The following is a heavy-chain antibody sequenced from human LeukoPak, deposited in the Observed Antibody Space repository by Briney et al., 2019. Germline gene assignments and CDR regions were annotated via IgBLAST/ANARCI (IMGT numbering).Heavy chain of an antibody. D-gene: IGHD1-26*01. CDR1: GFTFSSYW. CDR3: ARVGIAGPPGGHDY. V-gene: IGHV3-7*01. J-gene: IGHJ4*02. CDR2: IKQDGSEK. Sequence: GGSLRLSCAASGFTFSSYWMSWVRQAPGKGLEWVANIKQDGSEKYYVDSVKGRFTISRDNAKNSLYLQMNSLRAEDTAVYYCARVGIAGPPGGHDYWGQGTLVTVSS.